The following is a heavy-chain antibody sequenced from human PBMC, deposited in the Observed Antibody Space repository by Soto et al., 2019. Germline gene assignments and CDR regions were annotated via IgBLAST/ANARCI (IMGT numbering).Heavy chain of an antibody. D-gene: IGHD3-22*01. CDR2: ISSSGDII. J-gene: IGHJ4*02. CDR1: GFTFSDHY. Sequence: PGGSLRLSCAASGFTFSDHYMSWIRQAPGKGLEWVSYISSSGDIIYYADSVKGRFTISRDNAKNSLYLQMNSLRAEDTAVYYCARDLCYYDSSGYFDYWGQGTLVT. V-gene: IGHV3-11*01. CDR3: ARDLCYYDSSGYFDY.